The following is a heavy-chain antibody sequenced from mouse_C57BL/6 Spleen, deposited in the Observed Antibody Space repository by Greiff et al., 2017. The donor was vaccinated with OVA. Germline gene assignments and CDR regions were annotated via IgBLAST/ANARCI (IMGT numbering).Heavy chain of an antibody. Sequence: EVKLVESGGGLVKPGGSLKLSCAASGFTFSSYTMSWVRQTPEKRLEWVATISGGGGNTYYPDSVKGRFTISRDNAKNTLYLQMSSLRSEDTALYYCASPTVVASRYWYFDVWGTGTTVTVSS. CDR1: GFTFSSYT. CDR2: ISGGGGNT. D-gene: IGHD1-1*01. CDR3: ASPTVVASRYWYFDV. V-gene: IGHV5-9*01. J-gene: IGHJ1*03.